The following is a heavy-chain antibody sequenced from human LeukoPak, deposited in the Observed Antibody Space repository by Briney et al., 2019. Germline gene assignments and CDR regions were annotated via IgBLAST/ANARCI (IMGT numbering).Heavy chain of an antibody. Sequence: SETLSLTCTVSGGSVSNSGYYWSWIRQHPGKGLEWIGNIYYNGGTYYNPSLKSRLSISVDTSKNQLSLKLSSVTAADTAVYYCARDRHITIFGVVPHRWFDPWGQGTLVTVSS. J-gene: IGHJ5*02. V-gene: IGHV4-31*03. CDR3: ARDRHITIFGVVPHRWFDP. D-gene: IGHD3-3*01. CDR1: GGSVSNSGYY. CDR2: IYYNGGT.